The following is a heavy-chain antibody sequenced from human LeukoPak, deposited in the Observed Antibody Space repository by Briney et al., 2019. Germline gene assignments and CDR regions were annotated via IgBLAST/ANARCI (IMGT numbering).Heavy chain of an antibody. CDR3: TRGGLLTDY. D-gene: IGHD2-15*01. CDR2: ISYDGNKK. CDR1: GFTFSNYG. J-gene: IGHJ4*02. V-gene: IGHV3-30*03. Sequence: PGRSLRLSCEASGFTFSNYGMHWVRQAPGKGLEWVTVISYDGNKKYYADSVKGRFTISRDNSKNTLYLQMNSLRAEDTAVYYCTRGGLLTDYWGQGTLVTVSS.